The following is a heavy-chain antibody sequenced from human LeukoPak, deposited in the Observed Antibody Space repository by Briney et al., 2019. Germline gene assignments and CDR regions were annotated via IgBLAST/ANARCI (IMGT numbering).Heavy chain of an antibody. V-gene: IGHV1-69*05. D-gene: IGHD3-22*01. Sequence: SVKASCKASGGTFSSYAISWVRQAPGQGLEWMGGIIPIFGTANYAQKFQGRVTITTDESTSTAYMELSSLRSEDTAVYYCARDRVSHYYDSSGYPGSGYFDYWGQGTLVTVSS. CDR3: ARDRVSHYYDSSGYPGSGYFDY. J-gene: IGHJ4*02. CDR2: IIPIFGTA. CDR1: GGTFSSYA.